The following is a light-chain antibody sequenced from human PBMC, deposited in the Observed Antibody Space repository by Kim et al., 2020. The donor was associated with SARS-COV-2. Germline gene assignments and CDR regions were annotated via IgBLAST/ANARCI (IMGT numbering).Light chain of an antibody. V-gene: IGLV2-14*03. CDR3: CSTSNTLDYV. Sequence: GQSITISCSGTSGDIGNSNSVSWYQQHSGEAPRLIIYDVRDRPSGVSARFSGSKSANMASLTISGLRSEDEADYYCCSTSNTLDYVLGSGTKVTV. CDR2: DVR. J-gene: IGLJ1*01. CDR1: SGDIGNSNS.